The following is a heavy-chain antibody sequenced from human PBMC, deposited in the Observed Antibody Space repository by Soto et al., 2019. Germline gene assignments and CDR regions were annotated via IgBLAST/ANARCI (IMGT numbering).Heavy chain of an antibody. CDR2: IYWNDDK. V-gene: IGHV2-5*01. CDR3: ARCSWSDQFDY. D-gene: IGHD6-13*01. CDR1: GFSLSTSGVG. J-gene: IGHJ4*02. Sequence: QITLKESGPTRVKPTQTLTLTCTFSGFSLSTSGVGVGWIRQPQGKALEWLALIYWNDDKRYSASLKSRLTITKDTSKNQVVLTMTNMDPVDTATYYCARCSWSDQFDYWGQGTLFTVSS.